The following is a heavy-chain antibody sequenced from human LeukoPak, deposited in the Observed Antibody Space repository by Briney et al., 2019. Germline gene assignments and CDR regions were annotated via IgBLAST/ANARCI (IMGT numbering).Heavy chain of an antibody. J-gene: IGHJ4*02. V-gene: IGHV3-7*01. CDR3: AKYRLIWLPAPVFDY. D-gene: IGHD3/OR15-3a*01. CDR1: GFTFSSYW. CDR2: IKEDGSEK. Sequence: GRSLRLSCAASGFTFSSYWMSWVRQAPGKGLEWVANIKEDGSEKYYVDSVKGRFTISRDHAKNSLFLQMNSLRVDDTAVYYCAKYRLIWLPAPVFDYWGQGTLVTVSS.